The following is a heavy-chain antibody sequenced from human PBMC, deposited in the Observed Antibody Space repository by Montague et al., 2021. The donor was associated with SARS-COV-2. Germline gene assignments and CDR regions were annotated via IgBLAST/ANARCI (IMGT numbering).Heavy chain of an antibody. Sequence: SETLSLTCTVSGGSISSYYWSWIRQPPGKGLEWIGYIYYSGSSNYNPSFKCRVTISIDTSKNQFSLNLNSVTAADGAVYYCASPGGYCSGGSCYYVYWGQGTLVTVSS. CDR3: ASPGGYCSGGSCYYVY. CDR1: GGSISSYY. D-gene: IGHD2-15*01. CDR2: IYYSGSS. V-gene: IGHV4-59*01. J-gene: IGHJ4*02.